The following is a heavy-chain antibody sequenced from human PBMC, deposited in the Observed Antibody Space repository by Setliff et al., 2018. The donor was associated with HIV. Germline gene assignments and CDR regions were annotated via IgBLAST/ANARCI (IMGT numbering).Heavy chain of an antibody. CDR2: ISPYTGNT. Sequence: ASVKVSCKASGYSFINYGISWVRQAPGQGPEWMGWISPYTGNTDYAPRLLGRVTMTTDTSTSTAYLELRSLTSDDTAVYYCARARLQGIVTAVGPRDNCLDPWGQGIRVTVS. V-gene: IGHV1-18*01. D-gene: IGHD1-26*01. CDR1: GYSFINYG. CDR3: ARARLQGIVTAVGPRDNCLDP. J-gene: IGHJ5*02.